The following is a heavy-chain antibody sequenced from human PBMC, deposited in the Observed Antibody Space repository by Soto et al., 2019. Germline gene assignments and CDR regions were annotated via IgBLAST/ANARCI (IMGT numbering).Heavy chain of an antibody. J-gene: IGHJ5*02. CDR1: GVSISSSSYY. CDR2: IFYSGST. D-gene: IGHD3-3*01. Sequence: SETLSLTCTVSGVSISSSSYYWGWIRQPPGKGLEWIGSIFYSGSTYYNPSLKSRVTISVDTSKNQFSLKLSSVTAADTDVYYCARHASAYYVSWGQGTLVTVSS. V-gene: IGHV4-39*01. CDR3: ARHASAYYVS.